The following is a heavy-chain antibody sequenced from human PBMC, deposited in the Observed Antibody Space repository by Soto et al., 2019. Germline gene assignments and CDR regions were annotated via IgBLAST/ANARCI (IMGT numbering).Heavy chain of an antibody. V-gene: IGHV3-53*01. CDR2: LYTGGTT. CDR1: GFTVSRNY. J-gene: IGHJ6*02. CDR3: AIRSGSHG. Sequence: EVQMVESGGGLIQPGGSLRLSCAASGFTVSRNYMSWIRQAPGKGLEWLSVLYTGGTTYYAESVKGRFTISRDTSNNTIYLQMNNLRAEDTAVYYCAIRSGSHGWGQGTTVTVSS. D-gene: IGHD1-26*01.